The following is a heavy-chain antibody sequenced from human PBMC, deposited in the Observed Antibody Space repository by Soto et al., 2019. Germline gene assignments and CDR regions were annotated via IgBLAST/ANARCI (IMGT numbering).Heavy chain of an antibody. Sequence: PGGSLRLSCAASGFTFSNAWMNWVRQAPGKGLEWVGRIKSKTDGGTTDYAAPVKGRFTISRDDSKNTLYLQMNSLKTEDTAVYYCTTDFWSGSLRMDVWGQGTTVTVSS. D-gene: IGHD3-3*01. CDR2: IKSKTDGGTT. CDR3: TTDFWSGSLRMDV. V-gene: IGHV3-15*07. CDR1: GFTFSNAW. J-gene: IGHJ6*02.